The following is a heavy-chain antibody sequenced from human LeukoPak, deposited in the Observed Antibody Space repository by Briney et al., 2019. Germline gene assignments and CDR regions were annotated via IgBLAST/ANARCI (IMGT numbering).Heavy chain of an antibody. CDR3: ARAPMSYDSSGFGGAFDI. J-gene: IGHJ3*02. CDR2: ISYDGTNK. V-gene: IGHV3-30-3*01. CDR1: GFTFSNYA. Sequence: PGGSLRLSCAASGFTFSNYAMHWVRQAPGKGLEWVAVISYDGTNKYYADSVKGRFTISRDNSKNTMYLQKNSLRAEDTAMYYCARAPMSYDSSGFGGAFDIWGQGTMVTVSS. D-gene: IGHD3-22*01.